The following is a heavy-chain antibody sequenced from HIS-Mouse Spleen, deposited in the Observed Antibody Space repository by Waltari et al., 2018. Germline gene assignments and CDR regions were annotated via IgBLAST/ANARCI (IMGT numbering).Heavy chain of an antibody. CDR3: ARGHDYSNYFDY. Sequence: QVQLVQSGAEVKKPGASVKVSCKASGYNFTSYDSNWVRQATGQGLEWMGWMNPNSGNTGYAQKFQGRVTMTRNTSISTAYMELSSLRSEDTAVYYCARGHDYSNYFDYWGQGTLVTVSS. J-gene: IGHJ4*02. CDR2: MNPNSGNT. D-gene: IGHD4-4*01. CDR1: GYNFTSYD. V-gene: IGHV1-8*01.